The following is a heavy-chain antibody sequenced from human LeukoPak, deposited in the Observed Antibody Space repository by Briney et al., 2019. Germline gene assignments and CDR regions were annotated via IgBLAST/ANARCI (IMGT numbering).Heavy chain of an antibody. V-gene: IGHV1-69*06. CDR3: AREAIPFLANLSVNYWHLDL. CDR2: IVPQFGTP. CDR1: GGTFNSYA. D-gene: IGHD3-3*02. Sequence: ASVKVSCKPTGGTFNSYAITWVRQAPGQGLEYMGLIVPQFGTPNYARNFQGRVSITADKSTNTVYLELTSLRSDDTAVYFCAREAIPFLANLSVNYWHLDLWGRGSLVTVSS. J-gene: IGHJ2*01.